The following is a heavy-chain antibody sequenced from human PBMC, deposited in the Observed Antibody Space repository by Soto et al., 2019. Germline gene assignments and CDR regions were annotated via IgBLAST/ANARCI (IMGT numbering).Heavy chain of an antibody. CDR1: GFPLSANW. Sequence: EEQLVESGGGLVQPGGSLRLSCAASGFPLSANWMTWVRQAPRKGLEWVASIKEDGSEEYYVDSVNGRFTISRDNVKNALYLQMKSLRVDDTAVYYCARDLGDYGDSYHYYGLDVWGQGTAVTVSS. V-gene: IGHV3-7*05. CDR3: ARDLGDYGDSYHYYGLDV. CDR2: IKEDGSEE. D-gene: IGHD4-17*01. J-gene: IGHJ6*02.